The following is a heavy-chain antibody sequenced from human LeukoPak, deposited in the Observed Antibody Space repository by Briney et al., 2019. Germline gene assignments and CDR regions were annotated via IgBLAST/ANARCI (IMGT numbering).Heavy chain of an antibody. CDR1: GYTFTSYG. CDR2: ISAYNGNT. CDR3: AARSPFYDFWSGYYLVSGDDAFDI. J-gene: IGHJ3*02. V-gene: IGHV1-18*01. D-gene: IGHD3-3*01. Sequence: ASVKVSCKASGYTFTSYGISWVRQAPGQGLEWIGWISAYNGNTNYAQKLQGRVTMTTDTSTSTAYMELRSLRSDDTAVYYCAARSPFYDFWSGYYLVSGDDAFDIWGQGTMVTVSS.